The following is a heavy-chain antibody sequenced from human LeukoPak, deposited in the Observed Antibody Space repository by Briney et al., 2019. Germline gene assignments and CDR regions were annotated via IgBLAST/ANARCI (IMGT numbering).Heavy chain of an antibody. CDR3: AKDIGARRQAARYDAFDI. CDR2: ISWNSGSI. J-gene: IGHJ3*02. CDR1: GFTFDDYA. Sequence: GRSLRLSCAASGFTFDDYAMHWVRQAPGKGLEWVSGISWNSGSIGYADSVKGRFTISRDNAKNSLYLQMNSLRAEDMALYYCAKDIGARRQAARYDAFDIWGQGTMVTVSS. D-gene: IGHD6-6*01. V-gene: IGHV3-9*03.